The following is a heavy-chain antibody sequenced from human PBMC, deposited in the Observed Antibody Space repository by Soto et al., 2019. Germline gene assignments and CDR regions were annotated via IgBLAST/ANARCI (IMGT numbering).Heavy chain of an antibody. CDR2: ISFDGNII. CDR1: EFSFSSSA. V-gene: IGHV3-30-3*01. D-gene: IGHD3-9*01. J-gene: IGHJ4*02. Sequence: LSLSCASSEFSFSSSAMHWIGHAPGKGLEWVAVISFDGNIIHYADSVKGRFIISRDNSKNTLYLQMHSLSGEDTAVYYCARTFDKITYYFDYWGQGTMVTVSS. CDR3: ARTFDKITYYFDY.